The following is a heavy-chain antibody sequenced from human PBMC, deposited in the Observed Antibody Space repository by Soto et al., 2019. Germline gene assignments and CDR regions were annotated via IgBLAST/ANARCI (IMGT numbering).Heavy chain of an antibody. J-gene: IGHJ4*02. CDR3: AKEHYYYGSGSYYNGPSY. V-gene: IGHV3-23*01. CDR1: GFTFSSYA. CDR2: ISGSGGST. D-gene: IGHD3-10*01. Sequence: GGSLRLSCAASGFTFSSYAMSWVRQAPGKGLEWVSAISGSGGSTYYADSVKGRFTISRDNSKNTLYLQMYSLRAEDTAVYYCAKEHYYYGSGSYYNGPSYWGQGTLVTVSS.